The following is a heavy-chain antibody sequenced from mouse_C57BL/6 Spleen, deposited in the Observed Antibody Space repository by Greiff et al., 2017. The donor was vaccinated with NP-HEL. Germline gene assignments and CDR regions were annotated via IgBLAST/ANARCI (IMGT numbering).Heavy chain of an antibody. CDR2: FYPGSGSI. V-gene: IGHV1-62-2*01. CDR3: ARHESTVVADYYAMDY. J-gene: IGHJ4*01. Sequence: VKLMESGAELVKPGASVKLSCKASGYTFTEYTIHWVKQRSGQGLEWIGWFYPGSGSIKYNEKFKDKATLTADKSSSTVYMELSRLTSEDSAVYFCARHESTVVADYYAMDYWGQGTSVTVSS. CDR1: GYTFTEYT. D-gene: IGHD1-1*01.